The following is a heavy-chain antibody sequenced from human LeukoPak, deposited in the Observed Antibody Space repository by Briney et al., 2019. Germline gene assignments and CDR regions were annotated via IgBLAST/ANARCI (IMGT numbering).Heavy chain of an antibody. V-gene: IGHV3-21*01. Sequence: GGSLRLSCAASGFTFSSYSMNWVRPAPGKGLEWVSSISSSSSYIYYADPVKGRFTISRDNAKNSLYLQMNSPRADDTAVYYCARVGGGSYDYGMDVWGQGTTVTVSS. CDR3: ARVGGGSYDYGMDV. D-gene: IGHD3-16*01. CDR2: ISSSSSYI. J-gene: IGHJ6*02. CDR1: GFTFSSYS.